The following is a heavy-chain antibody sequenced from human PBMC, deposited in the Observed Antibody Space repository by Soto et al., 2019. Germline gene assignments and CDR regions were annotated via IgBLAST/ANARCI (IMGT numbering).Heavy chain of an antibody. J-gene: IGHJ6*02. Sequence: PSETLSLTCTVSGGSISSSSHYWGWIRQPPGKGLEWIGSIYYSGSTYYNPSLKSRVTISVDTSKNQFSLKLSSVTAADTAVYYCARLKYYYGSGTFLPDYYYGMDVWGQGTTVTVSS. D-gene: IGHD3-10*01. CDR1: GGSISSSSHY. V-gene: IGHV4-39*01. CDR3: ARLKYYYGSGTFLPDYYYGMDV. CDR2: IYYSGST.